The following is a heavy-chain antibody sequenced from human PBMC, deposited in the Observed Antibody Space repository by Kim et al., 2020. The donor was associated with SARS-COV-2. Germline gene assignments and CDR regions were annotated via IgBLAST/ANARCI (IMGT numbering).Heavy chain of an antibody. CDR1: GGSFSGYY. Sequence: SETLSLTCAVYGGSFSGYYWSWIRQPPGKGLEWIGEINHSGSTNYNPSLKIQVTISVDTSTNQFSLKLSSVTAADTAVYYCARRRTGYYYGSGSYQPLNFDYWGQGTLVTVSS. CDR3: ARRRTGYYYGSGSYQPLNFDY. V-gene: IGHV4-34*01. D-gene: IGHD3-10*01. CDR2: INHSGST. J-gene: IGHJ4*02.